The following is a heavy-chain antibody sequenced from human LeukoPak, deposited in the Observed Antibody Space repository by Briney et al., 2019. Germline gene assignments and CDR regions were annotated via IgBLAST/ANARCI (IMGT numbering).Heavy chain of an antibody. Sequence: GGSLRLSCAASGFIFSNYAMNWVRQAPGRGLEGVAVISSDGTITYYADSVRGRFIISRDNSTNTLYLQMNSLRAEDTAVYYCAELGITMIGGVWGKGTTVTISS. V-gene: IGHV3-30*04. CDR3: AELGITMIGGV. CDR2: ISSDGTIT. D-gene: IGHD3-10*02. J-gene: IGHJ6*04. CDR1: GFIFSNYA.